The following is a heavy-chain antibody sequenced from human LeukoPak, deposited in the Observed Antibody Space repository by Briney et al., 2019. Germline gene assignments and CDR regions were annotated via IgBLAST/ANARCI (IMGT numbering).Heavy chain of an antibody. Sequence: PGGSLRLSCVASGFTFSRYGMHWVRQAPGKGLEWVAIIWCDGSNKYYADSVKGRFTISRDTSKNTLYLQMDSLRAEDTAVYYCASGDTTGYSGDAFNIWGQGTMVTVSS. CDR1: GFTFSRYG. CDR2: IWCDGSNK. V-gene: IGHV3-33*03. CDR3: ASGDTTGYSGDAFNI. D-gene: IGHD3-22*01. J-gene: IGHJ3*02.